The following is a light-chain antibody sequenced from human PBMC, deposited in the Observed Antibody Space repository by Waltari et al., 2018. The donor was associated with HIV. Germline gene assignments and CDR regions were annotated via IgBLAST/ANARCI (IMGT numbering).Light chain of an antibody. CDR3: GTWDSSLSAVV. J-gene: IGLJ2*01. CDR2: ENA. CDR1: RSNIGNNY. V-gene: IGLV1-51*01. Sequence: QSVLTQPPSVSAAPGQKVTISCSGSRSNIGNNYVSWYQQLPGPAPKLLIYENANRPSGIPALFSGSRSGTSATLGITGLQTGDEADYYCGTWDSSLSAVVFGGGTKLTVL.